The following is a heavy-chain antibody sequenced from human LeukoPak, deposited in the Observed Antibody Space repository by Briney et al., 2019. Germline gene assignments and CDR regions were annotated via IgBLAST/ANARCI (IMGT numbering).Heavy chain of an antibody. CDR2: IKQDGSEK. Sequence: GGSLRLSCAASGFTFSKYWLTCVPQAPGRGLKLVANIKQDGSEKHYVDSVKGRFTISRDNAKNSLYLQMNSLRAEDTAVYYCARDRQIAYWGQGTLVTVSS. CDR1: GFTFSKYW. CDR3: ARDRQIAY. J-gene: IGHJ4*02. V-gene: IGHV3-7*01.